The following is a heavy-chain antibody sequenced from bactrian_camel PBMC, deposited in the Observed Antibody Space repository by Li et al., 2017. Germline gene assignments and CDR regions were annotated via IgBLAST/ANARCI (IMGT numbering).Heavy chain of an antibody. D-gene: IGHD1*01. J-gene: IGHJ4*01. Sequence: DVQLVESGGDLAQPGGSLRLSCAASGFTFSTYAMSWVRQAPGKGLEWVSLISSSGGSTLYAGSVKGRFTISRDNAKNTVYLSMISLKPEDAAVYYCVAVVAYTLTDDIPHWGQGTQVTVS. CDR3: VAVVAYTLTDDIPH. CDR2: ISSSGGST. V-gene: IGHV3S40*01. CDR1: GFTFSTYA.